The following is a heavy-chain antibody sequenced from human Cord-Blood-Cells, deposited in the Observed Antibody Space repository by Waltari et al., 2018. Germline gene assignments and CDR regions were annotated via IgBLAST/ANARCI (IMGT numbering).Heavy chain of an antibody. Sequence: QLQLQESGPGLVKPSETLSLTCPVSGGSISSSSYFWGCIRTPPGKGLEWIGSIYYSGSTYYNPSLKSRVTISVDTSKNQFSLKLSSVTAADTAVYYCAGLLLWFGELLYYFDYWGQGTLVTVSS. J-gene: IGHJ4*02. D-gene: IGHD3-10*01. CDR2: IYYSGST. V-gene: IGHV4-39*01. CDR1: GGSISSSSYF. CDR3: AGLLLWFGELLYYFDY.